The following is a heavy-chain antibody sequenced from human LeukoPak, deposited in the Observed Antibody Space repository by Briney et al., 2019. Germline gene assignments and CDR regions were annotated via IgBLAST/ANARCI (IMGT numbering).Heavy chain of an antibody. CDR1: GYTFTGYY. V-gene: IGHV1-2*02. Sequence: ASVKVSCKASGYTFTGYYMHWVRQAPGQGLEWMGWINPNSGGTNYAQKLQGRVTMTTDTSTSTAYMELRSLRSEDTAVYYCAADFFPGENVDTAMVTFGYWGQGTLVTVSS. CDR3: AADFFPGENVDTAMVTFGY. D-gene: IGHD5-18*01. J-gene: IGHJ4*02. CDR2: INPNSGGT.